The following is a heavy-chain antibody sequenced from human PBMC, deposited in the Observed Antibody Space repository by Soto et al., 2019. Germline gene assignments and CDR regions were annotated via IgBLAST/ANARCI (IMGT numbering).Heavy chain of an antibody. D-gene: IGHD3-16*01. CDR3: ARDQNHLARWGPFGV. V-gene: IGHV1-69*01. J-gene: IGHJ4*01. CDR2: VIPIFHTP. CDR1: GDTFSNYA. Sequence: QVQLVQSGAEVKKPGSAVKLSCKASGDTFSNYAINWVRQAPGQGLEWMGGVIPIFHTPIYAQNFQGRLTFTADASSSTVYMALTSLRSDDTAVYYGARDQNHLARWGPFGVWCQGALVTVS.